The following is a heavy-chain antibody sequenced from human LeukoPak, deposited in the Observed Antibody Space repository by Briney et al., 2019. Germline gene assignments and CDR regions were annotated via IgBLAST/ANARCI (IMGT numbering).Heavy chain of an antibody. CDR1: GFTFSIYS. CDR2: INIDET. Sequence: GGSLRLSCAASGFTFSIYSMNWVRQAPGKGLEWVSYINIDETWYPGSVKGRFTISRDNAKNSLYLQMNSLRAEDTATYYCVRDENWAFDYSGQGTLVTVSS. V-gene: IGHV3-48*01. CDR3: VRDENWAFDY. J-gene: IGHJ4*02. D-gene: IGHD2/OR15-2a*01.